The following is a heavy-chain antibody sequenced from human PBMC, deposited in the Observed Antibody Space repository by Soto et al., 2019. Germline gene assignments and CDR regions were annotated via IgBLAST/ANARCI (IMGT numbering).Heavy chain of an antibody. CDR1: GFTFRSYG. CDR3: AKDALNSTWSALFDY. D-gene: IGHD6-13*01. CDR2: ISYDGSDK. J-gene: IGHJ4*02. V-gene: IGHV3-30*18. Sequence: GGSLRLSCAASGFTFRSYGMHWVRQSPGKGLEWVAVISYDGSDKYYVDSVKGRFSISRDNSKNTLFLQMNSLRAEDTAIYYCAKDALNSTWSALFDYWGQGTLVTVSS.